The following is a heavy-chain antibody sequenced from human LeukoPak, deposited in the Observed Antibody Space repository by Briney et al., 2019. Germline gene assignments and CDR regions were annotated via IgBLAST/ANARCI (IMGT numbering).Heavy chain of an antibody. CDR1: GDSVSSTNW. D-gene: IGHD6-19*01. CDR2: IFQSGDT. V-gene: IGHV4-4*03. CDR3: ARVSVAGPFRTSRKFDY. Sequence: PGTLSLTCDVSGDSVSSTNWWSWVRQSPEMGLEWIGKIFQSGDTNYNPSLKNRVTISVDKSKKRLSLKLNSVTAADTAVYYCARVSVAGPFRTSRKFDYWGQGTLVTVSS. J-gene: IGHJ4*02.